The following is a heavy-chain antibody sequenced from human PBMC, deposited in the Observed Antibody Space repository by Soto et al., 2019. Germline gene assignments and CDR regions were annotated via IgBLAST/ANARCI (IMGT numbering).Heavy chain of an antibody. J-gene: IGHJ6*02. CDR1: GFTFSTYW. CDR3: AKDCGRSSGCHGMDV. Sequence: GGSLRLSCVASGFTFSTYWMHWVRQTPGEGLVWVSHTDSDGTFTTYADSVKGRFTISRDNAKSTLYLQMNSLRAEDTATYYCAKDCGRSSGCHGMDVWGQGTTVTVSS. V-gene: IGHV3-74*01. CDR2: TDSDGTFT. D-gene: IGHD6-19*01.